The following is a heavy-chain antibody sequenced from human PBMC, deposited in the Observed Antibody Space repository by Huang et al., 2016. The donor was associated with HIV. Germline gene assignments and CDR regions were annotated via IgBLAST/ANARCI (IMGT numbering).Heavy chain of an antibody. Sequence: QVQLVESGGGVVQPGRSLRLSCAASIFTFSNYAMHWVRQAPGKGLEWVAVISYDGSNKYSADSVKGRFTISRDNSKNTLYLQMNSLRAEDTAVYYCARDLWLRDLYYYYYMDVWGKGTTVTVSS. V-gene: IGHV3-30-3*01. D-gene: IGHD5-12*01. J-gene: IGHJ6*03. CDR3: ARDLWLRDLYYYYYMDV. CDR2: ISYDGSNK. CDR1: IFTFSNYA.